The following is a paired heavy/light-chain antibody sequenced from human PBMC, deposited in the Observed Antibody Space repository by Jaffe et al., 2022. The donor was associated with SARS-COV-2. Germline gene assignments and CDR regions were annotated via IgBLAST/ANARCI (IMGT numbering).Heavy chain of an antibody. CDR1: GGSISDSY. CDR2: ISYSETT. V-gene: IGHV4-59*01. J-gene: IGHJ5*02. CDR3: ARQNTYGDKWFDP. Sequence: QVQLQESGPGLVKPSETLSLTCIVSGGSISDSYWSWIRQPPGKGLEWIGYISYSETTNYNPSLKSRVTISVDTSKNEFSLRLSSVTAADTAVYYCARQNTYGDKWFDPWGQGTLVTVSS. D-gene: IGHD5-18*01.
Light chain of an antibody. CDR1: SSNIGFNF. J-gene: IGLJ1*01. CDR2: ENN. CDR3: GTWDSSLSTFYV. Sequence: QSVLTQPPSVSAAPGQKVTISCSGRSSNIGFNFVSWYQQLPGTAPKLLIYENNKRPSGIPDRFSGSKSGTSATLGITGLQTGDEADYYCGTWDSSLSTFYVFGTGTTVTVL. V-gene: IGLV1-51*02.